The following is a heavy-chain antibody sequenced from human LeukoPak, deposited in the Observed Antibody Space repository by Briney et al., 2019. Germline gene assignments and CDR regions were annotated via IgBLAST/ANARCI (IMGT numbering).Heavy chain of an antibody. CDR3: ARGDNWNYDY. Sequence: PSQTLSLTCTVSGGSISSGGYYWSWIRQHPGRGLEWIGYIYYSGSTYYNPSLKSRVTISVDTSKNQFSLKLSSVTAADTAVYYCARGDNWNYDYWGQGTLVTVSS. CDR2: IYYSGST. J-gene: IGHJ4*02. V-gene: IGHV4-31*03. D-gene: IGHD1-20*01. CDR1: GGSISSGGYY.